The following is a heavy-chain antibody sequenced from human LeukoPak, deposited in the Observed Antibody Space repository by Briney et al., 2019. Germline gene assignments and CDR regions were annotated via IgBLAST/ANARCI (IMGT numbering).Heavy chain of an antibody. D-gene: IGHD2-2*01. Sequence: SVKVSCKASGYTFTSYGISWVRQAPGQGLEWMGGIIPIFGTANYAQKFQGRVTITTDESTSTAYMELSSLRSEDTAVYYCASQCSSTSCYYDFQHWGQGTLVTVSS. CDR1: GYTFTSYG. CDR2: IIPIFGTA. V-gene: IGHV1-69*05. CDR3: ASQCSSTSCYYDFQH. J-gene: IGHJ1*01.